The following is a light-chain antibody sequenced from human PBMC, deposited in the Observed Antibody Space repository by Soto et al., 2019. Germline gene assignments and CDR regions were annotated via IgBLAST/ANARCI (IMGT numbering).Light chain of an antibody. J-gene: IGLJ3*02. Sequence: QSVLTQPASVSGSPGQSITISCTATSSDVGGYNYVSWYQQHPGKAPKLMIYDVTDRPSGVSNRFSGSKSGNTASLTISGLQPEDEADYYCSSYRSDSRVFGGGTQLTVL. CDR1: SSDVGGYNY. CDR2: DVT. V-gene: IGLV2-14*03. CDR3: SSYRSDSRV.